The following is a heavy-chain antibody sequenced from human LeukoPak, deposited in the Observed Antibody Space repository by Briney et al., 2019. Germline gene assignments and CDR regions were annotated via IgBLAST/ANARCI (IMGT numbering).Heavy chain of an antibody. CDR3: ASGVVPAAMRYYYYGMDV. Sequence: ASVKVSCKASGGTFSSYAISWVRQAPGQGLEWMGRIIPILGIANYAQKFQGRVTITADKSTSTAYMELSSLRSEDTAVYYCASGVVPAAMRYYYYGMDVWGQGTTVTVSS. V-gene: IGHV1-69*04. CDR1: GGTFSSYA. D-gene: IGHD2-2*01. J-gene: IGHJ6*02. CDR2: IIPILGIA.